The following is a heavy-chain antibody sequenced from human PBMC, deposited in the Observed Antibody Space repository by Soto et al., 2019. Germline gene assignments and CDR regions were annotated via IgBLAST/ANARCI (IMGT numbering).Heavy chain of an antibody. CDR3: ARVFSLPAGPNYYGMDV. Sequence: ASVEVSCKASGYTFTGYYMHWVRQAPGQGLEWMGWINPNSGGTNYAQKFQGRVTMTRDTSISTAYMELSRLRSDDTAVYYCARVFSLPAGPNYYGMDVWGQGTTVTVSS. CDR1: GYTFTGYY. V-gene: IGHV1-2*02. CDR2: INPNSGGT. J-gene: IGHJ6*02.